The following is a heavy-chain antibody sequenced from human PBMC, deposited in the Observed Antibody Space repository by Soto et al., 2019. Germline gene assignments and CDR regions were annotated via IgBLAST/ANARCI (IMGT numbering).Heavy chain of an antibody. CDR2: IRKKAYSYTT. Sequence: EVQLVESGGGLVQPGGSLRLSCLASEFTFSDHYMDWVRQAPGKGLEWVGRIRKKAYSYTTEYAASVKDRFTISRDDSRSSVYLQMNSLKIDDTAVYYCTSSWGDHPYFDNWGQGTLVTVSS. CDR3: TSSWGDHPYFDN. V-gene: IGHV3-72*01. D-gene: IGHD2-21*02. CDR1: EFTFSDHY. J-gene: IGHJ4*02.